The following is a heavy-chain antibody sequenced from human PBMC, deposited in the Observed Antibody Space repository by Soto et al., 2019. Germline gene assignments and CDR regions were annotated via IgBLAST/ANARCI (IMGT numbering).Heavy chain of an antibody. Sequence: SVKVSCKASGCTFGSQGIACVRQAPGQGLEWMGGFIAMLGTPTYAKKVQGRATISADESLTSSYLELRSLRSEDTGVYFCARGAMANFDYWGQGTVVTVSS. CDR3: ARGAMANFDY. J-gene: IGHJ4*02. D-gene: IGHD5-18*01. CDR1: GCTFGSQG. V-gene: IGHV1-69*13. CDR2: FIAMLGTP.